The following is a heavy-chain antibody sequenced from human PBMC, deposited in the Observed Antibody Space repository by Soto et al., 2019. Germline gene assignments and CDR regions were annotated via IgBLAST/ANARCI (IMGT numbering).Heavy chain of an antibody. D-gene: IGHD2-2*01. J-gene: IGHJ6*03. CDR1: GGSFSGYY. Sequence: QVQLQQWGAGLLKPSETLSLTCAVYGGSFSGYYWSWIRQPPGKGLEWIGEINHSGSTNYNPSLNSRVTISVDTSKNQFSLKLSSVTAADTAVYYCARLGYCSSTSCYAHYYYYYMDVWGKGTTVTVSS. CDR3: ARLGYCSSTSCYAHYYYYYMDV. CDR2: INHSGST. V-gene: IGHV4-34*01.